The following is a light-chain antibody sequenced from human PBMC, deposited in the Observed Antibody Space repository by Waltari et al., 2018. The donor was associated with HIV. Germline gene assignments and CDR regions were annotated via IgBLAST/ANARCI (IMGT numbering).Light chain of an antibody. CDR3: QQYGSSLWT. CDR2: GAS. V-gene: IGKV3-20*01. Sequence: EIVLTQSPGTLSLSPGERATLSCRASQSVSSSYLAWDQQKHGQAPRLLIYGASSRATGSPDRFSGSESGTEFTLTISRLEPEDFAVYYCQQYGSSLWTFGQGTKVEIK. CDR1: QSVSSSY. J-gene: IGKJ1*01.